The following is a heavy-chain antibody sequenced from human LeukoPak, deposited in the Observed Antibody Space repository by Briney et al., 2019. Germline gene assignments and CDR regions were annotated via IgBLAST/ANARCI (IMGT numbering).Heavy chain of an antibody. V-gene: IGHV3-48*03. CDR2: ISSSGSTI. CDR1: GFTFSSYE. CDR3: ARDSPFLGY. Sequence: GGSLRLSCAASGFTFSSYEMNWVRQAPGKGLEWVSYISSSGSTIYYADSVKGRFTISRDSAKNSLYLQMNSLRAEDTAVYYCARDSPFLGYWGQGTLVTVSS. D-gene: IGHD3-16*01. J-gene: IGHJ4*02.